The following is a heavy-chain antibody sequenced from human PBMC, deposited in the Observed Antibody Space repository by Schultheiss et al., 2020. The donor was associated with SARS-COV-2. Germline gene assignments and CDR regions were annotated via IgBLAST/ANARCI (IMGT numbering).Heavy chain of an antibody. D-gene: IGHD6-19*01. J-gene: IGHJ6*03. V-gene: IGHV3-23*01. CDR1: GGSISSYY. CDR2: ISGSGGST. Sequence: ETLSLTCTVSGGSISSYYWSWIRQPPGKGLEWVSAISGSGGSTYYADSVKGRFTISRDNSKNTLYLQMNSLKTEDTAVYYCTTGRSPIAVAEYYYYYYYMDVWGKGTTVTVSS. CDR3: TTGRSPIAVAEYYYYYYYMDV.